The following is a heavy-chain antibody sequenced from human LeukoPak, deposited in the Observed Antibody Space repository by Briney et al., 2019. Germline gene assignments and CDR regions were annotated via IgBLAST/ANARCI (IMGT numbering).Heavy chain of an antibody. CDR1: GGSISSSNFY. D-gene: IGHD5-18*01. CDR3: ARGYSLDY. V-gene: IGHV4-39*07. CDR2: IYYSGST. Sequence: SETLSLTCPVSGGSISSSNFYWGWIRQPPGKGLEWIGSIYYSGSTYYNPSLKSRVSISVDTSKNQFSLKLSSVTAADTAVYYCARGYSLDYWGQGTLVTVSS. J-gene: IGHJ4*02.